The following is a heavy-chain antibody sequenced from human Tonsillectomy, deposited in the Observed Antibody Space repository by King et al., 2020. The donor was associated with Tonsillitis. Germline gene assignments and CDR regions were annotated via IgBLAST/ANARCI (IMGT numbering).Heavy chain of an antibody. D-gene: IGHD1-26*01. CDR3: AKELGPGGSSFLSFFDY. V-gene: IGHV3-30*18. CDR2: ISHDGSIT. J-gene: IGHJ4*02. CDR1: GFSLSSHG. Sequence: VQLVESGGGVVQPGRSLRLSCAASGFSLSSHGMQWVRQAPGKGLEWVAVISHDGSITYYADSVKGRFTISRDNSKNTLYLQMNSLRPEDTAVYYCAKELGPGGSSFLSFFDYWGQGTLVTVSS.